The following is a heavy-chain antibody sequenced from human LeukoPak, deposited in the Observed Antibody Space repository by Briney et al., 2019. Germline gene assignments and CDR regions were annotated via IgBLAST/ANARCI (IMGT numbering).Heavy chain of an antibody. V-gene: IGHV4-34*01. D-gene: IGHD2-15*01. CDR1: GGSFSGYY. CDR2: INHSGST. CDR3: ARLACSGGSCSYYFDY. Sequence: SETLSLTCAVYGGSFSGYYWSWIRQPPGKGLEWIGEINHSGSTNYSPSLKSRVTISVDTSKNQFSLKLSSVTAADTAVYYCARLACSGGSCSYYFDYWGQGTLVTVSS. J-gene: IGHJ4*02.